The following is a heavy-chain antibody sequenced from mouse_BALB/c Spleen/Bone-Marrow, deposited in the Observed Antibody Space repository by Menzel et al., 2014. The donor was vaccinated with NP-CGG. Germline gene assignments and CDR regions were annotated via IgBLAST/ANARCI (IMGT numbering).Heavy chain of an antibody. V-gene: IGHV7-3*02. J-gene: IGHJ4*01. D-gene: IGHD2-1*01. CDR3: ARSLYPRAMDY. CDR2: IRNKANAYTT. Sequence: EVKVVESGGGLVQPGGSLRLSCAPSGFTFTDYYMSWVRQPPGKALEWLGFIRNKANAYTTEYSASVKGRFTISRDNSQSILYLQMNILRAEDSATYYCARSLYPRAMDYWGQGTSVTVSS. CDR1: GFTFTDYY.